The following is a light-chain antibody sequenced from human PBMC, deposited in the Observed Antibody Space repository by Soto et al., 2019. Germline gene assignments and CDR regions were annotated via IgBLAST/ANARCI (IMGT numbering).Light chain of an antibody. Sequence: ALAQPASVSGSPGQSITISCTGSSSDIGAYNYVSWFQQYPGKAPKLIISEVSNRPSGVSNRFSGSKSGTAASLTISGLQTEDEADYFCFSFTTDWTHVFGTGTKVTVL. CDR3: FSFTTDWTHV. CDR2: EVS. J-gene: IGLJ1*01. V-gene: IGLV2-14*01. CDR1: SSDIGAYNY.